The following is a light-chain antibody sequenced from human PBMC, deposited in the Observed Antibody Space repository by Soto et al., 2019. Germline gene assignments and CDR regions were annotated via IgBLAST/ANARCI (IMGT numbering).Light chain of an antibody. CDR3: SSYTTSSTLVV. V-gene: IGLV2-14*01. CDR1: SSDVGAYNS. CDR2: EVS. J-gene: IGLJ2*01. Sequence: QSALAQPASVSGSPGQSITISCTGTSSDVGAYNSVSWYQQHPGKPPKLVIYEVSGRPSGISNRFSGSKSGNTASLTISGLQAEDEADYYCSSYTTSSTLVVFGGGTKVTVL.